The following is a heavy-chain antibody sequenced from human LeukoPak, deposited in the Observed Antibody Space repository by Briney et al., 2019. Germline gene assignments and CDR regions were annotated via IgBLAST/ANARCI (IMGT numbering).Heavy chain of an antibody. CDR3: NSGGYSYGYSDY. Sequence: GGSLSLSCAASGFTLSSYSMNWVRQAPGKGLEWVSSISSSSSYIYYADSVKGRFTISRDNAKNSLYLQMNSRRAEDTAVYYCNSGGYSYGYSDYWGQGTLVTVSS. J-gene: IGHJ4*02. CDR2: ISSSSSYI. D-gene: IGHD5-18*01. V-gene: IGHV3-21*01. CDR1: GFTLSSYS.